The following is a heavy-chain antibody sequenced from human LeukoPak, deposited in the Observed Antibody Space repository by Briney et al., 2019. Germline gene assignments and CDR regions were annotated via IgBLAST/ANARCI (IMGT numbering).Heavy chain of an antibody. V-gene: IGHV3-48*03. CDR1: GFTFDDYG. J-gene: IGHJ4*02. CDR2: ISSSGSTI. Sequence: GGSLRLSCAASGFTFDDYGMNWVRQAPGKGLEWVSYISSSGSTIYYADSVKGRFTISRDNAKNSLYLQMNSLRAEDTAVYYCAREGYCSSTSCPTGFDYWGQGTLVTVSS. CDR3: AREGYCSSTSCPTGFDY. D-gene: IGHD2-2*01.